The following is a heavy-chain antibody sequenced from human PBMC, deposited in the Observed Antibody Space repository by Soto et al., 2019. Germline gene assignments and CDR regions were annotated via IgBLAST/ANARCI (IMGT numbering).Heavy chain of an antibody. V-gene: IGHV3-30*18. CDR2: MSNDGSHT. CDR3: TKGCSSSSNCYIIDY. CDR1: GFTFSSNG. Sequence: QVQLVESGGGVVQPGRSLRLSCAASGFTFSSNGMHWVRQAPGKGLEWVAVMSNDGSHTSYADSAKVRFTISRDNSKNTLYLQMNSLRAEDSGIYYCTKGCSSSSNCYIIDYWGQGALVTVSS. J-gene: IGHJ4*02. D-gene: IGHD2-15*01.